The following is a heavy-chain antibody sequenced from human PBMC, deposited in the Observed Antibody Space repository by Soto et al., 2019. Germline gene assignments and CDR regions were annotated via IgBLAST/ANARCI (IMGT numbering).Heavy chain of an antibody. V-gene: IGHV1-18*01. CDR2: ISAYNGNT. Sequence: QVPLVQSGAEVKKLGASVKVSCKASGYTFTSYGISWVRQAPGQGLEWMGWISAYNGNTNYAQKLQGRVTMTTDTSTSTAYMELRSLRSDDTAVYYCARDSIYTTSGYYYDSSGYIFDYWGQGTLVTVSS. CDR1: GYTFTSYG. CDR3: ARDSIYTTSGYYYDSSGYIFDY. J-gene: IGHJ4*02. D-gene: IGHD3-22*01.